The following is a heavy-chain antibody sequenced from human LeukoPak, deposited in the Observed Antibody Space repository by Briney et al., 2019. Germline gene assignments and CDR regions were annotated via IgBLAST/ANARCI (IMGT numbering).Heavy chain of an antibody. CDR3: ARIFILSGFSSYFDH. CDR2: IYLSGTT. Sequence: SETLSLTCSVSGNSISSGYYWGWLRHTPEKGLEWIGSIYLSGTTYYNPSLKSRVTISVDTSKNQFSLKLSSVTAADTAVYFCARIFILSGFSSYFDHWGQGTLVTVSS. CDR1: GNSISSGYY. D-gene: IGHD3-9*01. J-gene: IGHJ4*02. V-gene: IGHV4-38-2*02.